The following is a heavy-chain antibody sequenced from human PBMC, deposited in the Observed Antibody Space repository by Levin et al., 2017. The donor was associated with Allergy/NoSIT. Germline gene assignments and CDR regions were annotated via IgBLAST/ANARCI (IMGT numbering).Heavy chain of an antibody. CDR3: ASPTVDTGLFDY. Sequence: GGSLRLSCAASGFTFDDYAMHWVRQAPGKGLEWVSGISWNSGSIYYADSVKGRFTISRDNAENSLYLQMNSLRAEDTAVYYCASPTVDTGLFDYWGQGTLVTVSS. CDR2: ISWNSGSI. V-gene: IGHV3-9*01. D-gene: IGHD5-18*01. CDR1: GFTFDDYA. J-gene: IGHJ4*02.